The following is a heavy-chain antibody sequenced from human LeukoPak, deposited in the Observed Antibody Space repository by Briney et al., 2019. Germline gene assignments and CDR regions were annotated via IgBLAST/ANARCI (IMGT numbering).Heavy chain of an antibody. CDR2: INPNSGGT. CDR1: GYTFTGYY. J-gene: IGHJ4*02. V-gene: IGHV1-2*02. CDR3: ASGTTRVTLTYYFDY. Sequence: ASVKVSCKASGYTFTGYYMHWVRQAPGQGLEWMGWINPNSGGTNYAQKFQGRVTMTRDTSISTAYMELSRLRSDDTAVYYCASGTTRVTLTYYFDYWGQGTLVTVSS. D-gene: IGHD2-21*02.